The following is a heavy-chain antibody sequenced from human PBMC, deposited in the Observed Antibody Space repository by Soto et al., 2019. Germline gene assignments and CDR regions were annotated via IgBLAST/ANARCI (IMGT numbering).Heavy chain of an antibody. CDR3: ARDARSADYDY. V-gene: IGHV3-48*02. D-gene: IGHD3-16*01. CDR1: GFTFSTHA. J-gene: IGHJ4*02. CDR2: IHGNRSII. Sequence: EVQLVESGGGLVQPGGALRLSCAVSGFTFSTHAMNWVRQAPGKGLEWVAYIHGNRSIIFYADSVKGRFTISRDHAKNSLFLQMDSLSDADTAVSYCARDARSADYDYWGQGTLVTVSS.